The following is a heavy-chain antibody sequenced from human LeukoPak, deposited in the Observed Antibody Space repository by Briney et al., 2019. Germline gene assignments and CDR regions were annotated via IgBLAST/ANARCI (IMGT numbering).Heavy chain of an antibody. CDR3: ARCTTGRTFGSLREIKRSREIDY. CDR2: IYSDGRT. J-gene: IGHJ4*02. Sequence: GGSLRLSCAASGFTVSNKYMTWVRQAPGKGLEWVSLIYSDGRTYYADSVKGRCTISRDNSKNTLYLQMNSLRVEDTAVYYCARCTTGRTFGSLREIKRSREIDYWGQGTLVTVSS. D-gene: IGHD1-1*01. CDR1: GFTVSNKY. V-gene: IGHV3-53*01.